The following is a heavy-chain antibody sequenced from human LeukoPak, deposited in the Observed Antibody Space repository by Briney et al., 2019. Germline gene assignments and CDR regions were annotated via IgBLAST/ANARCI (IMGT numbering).Heavy chain of an antibody. V-gene: IGHV1-24*01. CDR2: FDPEDGET. Sequence: EASVKVSCKVSGYTLTELSMHWVRQAPGKGLEWMGGFDPEDGETIYAQKFQGRVTMTEDTSTDTAYMELSSLRSEDTAVYYCATDVTYSSSWDNRGRGDLDVWGKGTTVTVSS. D-gene: IGHD6-13*01. J-gene: IGHJ6*04. CDR3: ATDVTYSSSWDNRGRGDLDV. CDR1: GYTLTELS.